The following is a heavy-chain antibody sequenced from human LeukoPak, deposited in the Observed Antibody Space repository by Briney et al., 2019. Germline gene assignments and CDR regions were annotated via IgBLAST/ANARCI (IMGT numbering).Heavy chain of an antibody. CDR2: IYSGGST. J-gene: IGHJ3*02. D-gene: IGHD1-26*01. Sequence: GSLRLSCAASGFTVSSNYMSWVRQAPGKGLEWVSVIYSGGSTYYADSVKGRFTISRDNSKNTLYLQMNSLRAEDTAVYYCARGELLAAFDIWGQGTMVTVSS. V-gene: IGHV3-53*01. CDR1: GFTVSSNY. CDR3: ARGELLAAFDI.